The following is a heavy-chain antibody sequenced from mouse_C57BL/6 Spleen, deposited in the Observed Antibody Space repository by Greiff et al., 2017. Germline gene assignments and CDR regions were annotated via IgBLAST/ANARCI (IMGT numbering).Heavy chain of an antibody. CDR2: IDPNSGGT. J-gene: IGHJ1*03. V-gene: IGHV1-72*01. CDR1: GYTFTSYW. Sequence: QVQLQQSGAELVKPGASVKLSCKASGYTFTSYWMHWVKQRPGRGLEWIGRIDPNSGGTKYNEKFKSQATLTVDKPSSAAYMQLSSLTSADSAVYDCARVVLRGWYFDVWGTGTTVTVSS. D-gene: IGHD2-12*01. CDR3: ARVVLRGWYFDV.